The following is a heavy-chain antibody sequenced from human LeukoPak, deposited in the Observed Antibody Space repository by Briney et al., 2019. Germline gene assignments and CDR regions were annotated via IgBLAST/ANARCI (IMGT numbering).Heavy chain of an antibody. J-gene: IGHJ4*02. V-gene: IGHV4-59*01. CDR1: GDSINYYY. CDR2: VYYNGSA. Sequence: PSETLSLTCTVSGDSINYYYWSWIRQSPGKGLELIGYVYYNGSAKYNPSLKSRVTISVDMSKNQFSLKVSSVTAADTAIYYCARKGGHFDYWGQGTLVTVSS. D-gene: IGHD2-15*01. CDR3: ARKGGHFDY.